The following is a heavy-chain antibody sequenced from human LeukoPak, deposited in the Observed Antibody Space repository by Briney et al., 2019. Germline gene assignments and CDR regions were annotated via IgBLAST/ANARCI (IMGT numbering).Heavy chain of an antibody. Sequence: SETLSLTCTVSGGSISSSSYYWGWIRQPPGKGLEWIGEINHSGSTNYNPSLKSRVTISVDTSKNQFSLKLSSVTAADTAVYYCARGPYYYDSSGYYYGWFDPWGQGTLVTVSP. CDR2: INHSGST. D-gene: IGHD3-22*01. CDR1: GGSISSSSYY. V-gene: IGHV4-39*07. J-gene: IGHJ5*02. CDR3: ARGPYYYDSSGYYYGWFDP.